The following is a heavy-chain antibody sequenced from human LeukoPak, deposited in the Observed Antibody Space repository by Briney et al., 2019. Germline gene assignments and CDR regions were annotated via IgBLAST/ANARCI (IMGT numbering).Heavy chain of an antibody. J-gene: IGHJ5*02. CDR1: GGTFSSYA. D-gene: IGHD3-9*01. Sequence: ASVKVSCKASGGTFSSYAINWVRQATGQGLEWMGWMNPNSGNTGYAQKFQGRVTMTRNTSISTAYMELSSLRSEDTAVYYCARARRITISKNWFDPWGQGTLVTVSS. V-gene: IGHV1-8*02. CDR3: ARARRITISKNWFDP. CDR2: MNPNSGNT.